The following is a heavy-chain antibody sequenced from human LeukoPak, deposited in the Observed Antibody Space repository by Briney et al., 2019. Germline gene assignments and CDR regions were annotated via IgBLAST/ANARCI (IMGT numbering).Heavy chain of an antibody. D-gene: IGHD3-22*01. V-gene: IGHV3-74*01. CDR1: GFTFSSYW. CDR3: ARGYYDSSGSLGMDV. J-gene: IGHJ6*02. Sequence: PGGSLRLSCAASGFTFSSYWMHWVRQAPGKGLVWVSRINSDGSSTSYADSVKGRFTISRDNAKNTLYLQMSSLRAEDTAVYYCARGYYDSSGSLGMDVWGQGTTVTVSS. CDR2: INSDGSST.